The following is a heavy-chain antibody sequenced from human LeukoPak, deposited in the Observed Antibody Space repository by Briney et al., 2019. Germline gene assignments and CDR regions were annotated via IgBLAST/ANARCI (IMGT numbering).Heavy chain of an antibody. CDR1: GDSIRGSY. J-gene: IGHJ4*02. CDR2: IYDSGST. Sequence: SETLSLTCTVSGDSIRGSYKTWMRQPPGRGLEWIGYIYDSGSTNYNPSLKSRVTMSVDTSKNQFSLRLSSVTAADTAIYYCARVLPLYDHYYFDWWGQGTLVTVSS. V-gene: IGHV4-59*01. CDR3: ARVLPLYDHYYFDW. D-gene: IGHD3-22*01.